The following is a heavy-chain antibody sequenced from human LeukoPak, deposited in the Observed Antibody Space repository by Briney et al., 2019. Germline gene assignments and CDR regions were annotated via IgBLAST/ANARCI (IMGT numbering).Heavy chain of an antibody. Sequence: ASVKVSCKASGYIFSDYYMHWVRQAPGQGLEWMGRINPNSGGTNYAQKFQGRVTMTRDTSISTAYMELSRLRSDDTAVYYCARDRYNWNDAYYYYYMDVWGKGTTVTVSS. J-gene: IGHJ6*03. V-gene: IGHV1-2*06. CDR1: GYIFSDYY. CDR2: INPNSGGT. D-gene: IGHD1-1*01. CDR3: ARDRYNWNDAYYYYYMDV.